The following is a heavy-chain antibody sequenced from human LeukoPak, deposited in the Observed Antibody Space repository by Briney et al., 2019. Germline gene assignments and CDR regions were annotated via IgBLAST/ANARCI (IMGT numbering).Heavy chain of an antibody. Sequence: PGGSLRLSCAASGFTFSSYGMHWVRQAPGKGLEWVAVISYDGSNKYYADSVKGRFTISRDNSKNTLYLQMNSLRAEDTAVYYCAKDAHGSGSGYMDVWGKGTTVTVS. CDR2: ISYDGSNK. CDR3: AKDAHGSGSGYMDV. J-gene: IGHJ6*03. CDR1: GFTFSSYG. D-gene: IGHD3-10*01. V-gene: IGHV3-30*18.